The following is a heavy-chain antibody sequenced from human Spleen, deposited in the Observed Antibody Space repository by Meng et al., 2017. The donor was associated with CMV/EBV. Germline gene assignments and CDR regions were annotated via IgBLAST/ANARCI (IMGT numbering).Heavy chain of an antibody. J-gene: IGHJ2*01. CDR1: GFTFSSYV. V-gene: IGHV3-30*03. CDR3: ARDRSGGDPWYFDL. D-gene: IGHD2-21*01. CDR2: ISYDGRNE. Sequence: GGSLRLSCVASGFTFSSYVKHWVRQAPGKGLECVAFISYDGRNEYYADSVKGRFTISRDNSKNTLYLQMNSLRAEDTAVHYCARDRSGGDPWYFDLWGRGTLVTVSS.